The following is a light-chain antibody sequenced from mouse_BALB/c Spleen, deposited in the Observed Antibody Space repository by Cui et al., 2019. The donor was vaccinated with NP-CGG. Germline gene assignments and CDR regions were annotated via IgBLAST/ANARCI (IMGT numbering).Light chain of an antibody. Sequence: QAVVTQESAFTTSPGETVTLTCRSSTGAITTSNYANWAQEKPDHLFTGLIGGTNNRPPGVPARFSGSLIGDKAALTITGAQTEDEAIYFCALWYSNHWVFGGGTKLTVL. CDR2: GTN. CDR1: TGAITTSNY. V-gene: IGLV1*01. CDR3: ALWYSNHWV. J-gene: IGLJ1*01.